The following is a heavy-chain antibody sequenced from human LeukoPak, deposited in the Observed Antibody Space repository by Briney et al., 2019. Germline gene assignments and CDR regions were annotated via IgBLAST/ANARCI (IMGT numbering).Heavy chain of an antibody. CDR2: ISGSGGST. CDR3: AKEGVGSGSYHDAFDI. V-gene: IGHV3-23*01. J-gene: IGHJ3*02. D-gene: IGHD1-26*01. CDR1: GFTFSSYA. Sequence: GGSLRLSCAASGFTFSSYAMSWVRQAPGKGLEWVSAISGSGGSTYYADSVKGRFTISRDNSKNTLYLQMNSLRAEDTAVYYCAKEGVGSGSYHDAFDIWGQGTMVTVSS.